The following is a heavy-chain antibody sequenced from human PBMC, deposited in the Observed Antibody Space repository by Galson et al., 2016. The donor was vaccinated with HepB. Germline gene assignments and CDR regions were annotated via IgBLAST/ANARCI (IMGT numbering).Heavy chain of an antibody. J-gene: IGHJ4*02. CDR3: ASSPRQLPFDH. CDR1: GGSFSGYY. D-gene: IGHD6-6*01. V-gene: IGHV4-34*01. Sequence: SETLSLTCGVYGGSFSGYYWSWIRQPPGKGLEWIGEINHSGGTNYNPSLKSRVTITVDTSKSQFSLNLSSVTAADTAVYYCASSPRQLPFDHWGQGTLVTVSA. CDR2: INHSGGT.